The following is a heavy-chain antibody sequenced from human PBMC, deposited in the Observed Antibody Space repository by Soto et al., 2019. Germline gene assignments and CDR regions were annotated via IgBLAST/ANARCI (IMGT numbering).Heavy chain of an antibody. Sequence: PSETLSLTCAVYGGSFSGYYWSWIRQPPGKGLEWIGEINHSGSTNYNPSLKSRVTISVDTSKNQFSLKLSSVTAADTAVYYCARGVVGFGELLSPTYGMDVWGQGTTVTVSS. CDR2: INHSGST. CDR1: GGSFSGYY. CDR3: ARGVVGFGELLSPTYGMDV. V-gene: IGHV4-34*01. J-gene: IGHJ6*02. D-gene: IGHD3-10*01.